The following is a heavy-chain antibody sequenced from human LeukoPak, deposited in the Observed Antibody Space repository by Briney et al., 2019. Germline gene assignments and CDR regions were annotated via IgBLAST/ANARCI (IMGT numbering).Heavy chain of an antibody. Sequence: SETLSLTCDVSGGSINSYYWGWIRQPPGKGLEWLGYIYYTGSANYNPSLETRVTISIGPSKNSFSLTLSSVTAADTAMYYCVRETSDGGWYHDYWGQGTLVTVSS. CDR3: VRETSDGGWYHDY. D-gene: IGHD6-19*01. CDR2: IYYTGSA. V-gene: IGHV4-59*01. J-gene: IGHJ4*02. CDR1: GGSINSYY.